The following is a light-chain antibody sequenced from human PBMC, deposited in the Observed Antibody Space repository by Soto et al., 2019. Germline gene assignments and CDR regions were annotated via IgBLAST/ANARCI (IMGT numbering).Light chain of an antibody. CDR2: EVT. CDR1: SSDVGGYNY. CDR3: SSYAGSNIFYV. Sequence: QSALTQPPSASGSPGQSVTISCTGTSSDVGGYNYVSWYQQHPGKAPKLMIYEVTKRPSGVPDRFSGSKSGNTASLTVSGLQAEDGADYYCSSYAGSNIFYVFGTGTKLPS. V-gene: IGLV2-8*01. J-gene: IGLJ1*01.